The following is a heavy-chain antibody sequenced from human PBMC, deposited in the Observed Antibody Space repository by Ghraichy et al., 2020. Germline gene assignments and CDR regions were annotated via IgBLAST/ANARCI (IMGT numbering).Heavy chain of an antibody. CDR1: GFTFSSYA. V-gene: IGHV3-23*01. CDR3: AKDQGSVPGDWFDP. J-gene: IGHJ5*02. Sequence: GESLNISCAASGFTFSSYAMSWVRQAPGKGLEWVSAISGSGGSTYYADSVKGRFTISRDNSKNTLYLQMNSLRAEDTAVYYCAKDQGSVPGDWFDPWGQGTLVTVSS. D-gene: IGHD3-10*01. CDR2: ISGSGGST.